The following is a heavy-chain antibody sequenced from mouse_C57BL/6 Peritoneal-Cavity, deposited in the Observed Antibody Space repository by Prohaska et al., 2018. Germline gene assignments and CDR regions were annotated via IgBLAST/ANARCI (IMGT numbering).Heavy chain of an antibody. CDR3: TNYYGSSYAMDY. V-gene: IGHV1-15*01. J-gene: IGHJ4*01. Sequence: QVQLQQSGAELVRPGASVTLSCKASGYTFTDYEMHWVKQTPVHGLEWIGSIDPETGGTAYNQKFKGKSILTAVKSSSTAYMELRSLTSEDSAVYYCTNYYGSSYAMDYWGQGTSVTVSS. D-gene: IGHD1-1*01. CDR2: IDPETGGT. CDR1: GYTFTDYE.